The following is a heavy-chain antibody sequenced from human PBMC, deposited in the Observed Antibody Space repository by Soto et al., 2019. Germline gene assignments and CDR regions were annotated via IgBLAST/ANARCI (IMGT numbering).Heavy chain of an antibody. J-gene: IGHJ6*04. D-gene: IGHD5-12*01. Sequence: PGGSLRLSCAASGFTFSRCNMNWVRQAPGKGLEWVSYIGTSGSPIYYADSVKGRFTISRDNAKNSLYLQMDSLRAEDTAVYYCARDSGSYDSDVWGKGTTVTVSS. CDR3: ARDSGSYDSDV. CDR1: GFTFSRCN. V-gene: IGHV3-48*01. CDR2: IGTSGSPI.